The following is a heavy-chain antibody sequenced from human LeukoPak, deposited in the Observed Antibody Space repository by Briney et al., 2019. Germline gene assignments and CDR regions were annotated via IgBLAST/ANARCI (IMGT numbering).Heavy chain of an antibody. CDR3: TRPSRGSGDSSGYQDYYYYYMDV. D-gene: IGHD3-22*01. V-gene: IGHV3-73*01. J-gene: IGHJ6*03. CDR1: GFTFRGSA. Sequence: GGSLRLSCAGSGFTFRGSAMHWVRQASGKGLEWVGRIRSKANSYATAYAASVKGRFTISRDDSKNTAYLQMNSLKTEDTAVYYCTRPSRGSGDSSGYQDYYYYYMDVWGKGTTVTVSS. CDR2: IRSKANSYAT.